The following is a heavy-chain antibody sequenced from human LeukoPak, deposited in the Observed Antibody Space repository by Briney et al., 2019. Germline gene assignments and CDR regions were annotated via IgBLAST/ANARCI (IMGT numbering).Heavy chain of an antibody. Sequence: ASVKVSCKVSGYTLTELFMHWVRQAPGKGLEWMGGFDPEDGETIYAQEFQGRVTMTEDTSTDTAYMELSSLRSEDTAVYYCATPDPAHISCYNYWGQGTLLTVSS. CDR3: ATPDPAHISCYNY. J-gene: IGHJ4*02. V-gene: IGHV1-24*01. CDR2: FDPEDGET. D-gene: IGHD2-15*01. CDR1: GYTLTELF.